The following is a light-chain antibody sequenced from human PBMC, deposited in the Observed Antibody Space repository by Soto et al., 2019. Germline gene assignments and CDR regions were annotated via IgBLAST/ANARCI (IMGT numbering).Light chain of an antibody. CDR2: AAS. J-gene: IGKJ4*01. Sequence: DIQMTQSPSSLSASVGDRVTITCRASQGISNYLAWYQQKPGKVPKLLIYAASTLQSGVPSRFSGSGSGTDFTLTISSLQPEDVTTYFCQKYISAPLLTFGGGTKVEIK. CDR1: QGISNY. CDR3: QKYISAPLLT. V-gene: IGKV1-27*01.